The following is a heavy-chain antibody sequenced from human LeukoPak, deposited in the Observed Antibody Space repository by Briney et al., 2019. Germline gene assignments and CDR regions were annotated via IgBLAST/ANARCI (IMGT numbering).Heavy chain of an antibody. CDR1: GGSLSRYS. V-gene: IGHV4-4*07. Sequence: HSGTLSLTSAVSGGSLSRYSWNWIRQTAGKGLEWIGRIYIRGSTSYNPSLKSRVTMSVDTSKSQCSLKLSAVTAADTAVYYCARGFGFSDSGSDYWSQGTLVTV. CDR3: ARGFGFSDSGSDY. CDR2: IYIRGST. J-gene: IGHJ4*02. D-gene: IGHD3-22*01.